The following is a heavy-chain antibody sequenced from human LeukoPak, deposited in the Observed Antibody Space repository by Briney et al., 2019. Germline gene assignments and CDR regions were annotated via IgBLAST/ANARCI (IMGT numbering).Heavy chain of an antibody. J-gene: IGHJ4*02. D-gene: IGHD2-21*01. V-gene: IGHV3-48*02. CDR1: GFTFSDYS. CDR3: ARDRSYSFDY. CDR2: IGIGTGAT. Sequence: RGSLRLSCAASGFTFSDYSMNWVRQAPGKGLEWVSYIGIGTGATRYADSVKGRFTISRDEAENSLYLQMDSLRDEDTAAYFCARDRSYSFDYWGQGTLVTVSS.